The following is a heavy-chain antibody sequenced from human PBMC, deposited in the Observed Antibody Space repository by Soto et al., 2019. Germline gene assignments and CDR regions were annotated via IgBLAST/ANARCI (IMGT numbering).Heavy chain of an antibody. CDR3: AKDVAPRIAVAGTGFDY. J-gene: IGHJ4*02. D-gene: IGHD6-19*01. CDR2: ISYDGSNK. V-gene: IGHV3-30*18. Sequence: QPGGSLRLSCAASGFTLSSYGMHWVRQAPGKGLEWVAVISYDGSNKYYADSVKGRFTISRDNSKNTLYLQMNSLRAEDTAVYYCAKDVAPRIAVAGTGFDYWGQGTLVTVSS. CDR1: GFTLSSYG.